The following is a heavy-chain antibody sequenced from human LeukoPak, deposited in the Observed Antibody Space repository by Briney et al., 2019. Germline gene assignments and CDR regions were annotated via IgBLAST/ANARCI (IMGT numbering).Heavy chain of an antibody. CDR1: GFIFTSYT. CDR2: ISVSGTT. Sequence: GGSLRLSCAASGFIFTSYTMNWVRQAPGKGPEWISFISVSGTTDCPDSVKGRFTISRDNARSSLYLQMNSLRDDDTAVYYCVRDHLWAFDIWGQGTMVTVSS. V-gene: IGHV3-48*02. J-gene: IGHJ3*02. CDR3: VRDHLWAFDI. D-gene: IGHD2-21*01.